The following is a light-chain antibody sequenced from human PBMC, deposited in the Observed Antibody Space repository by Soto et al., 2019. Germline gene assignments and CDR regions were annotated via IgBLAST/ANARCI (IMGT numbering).Light chain of an antibody. V-gene: IGKV3-20*01. J-gene: IGKJ2*01. Sequence: EIVLTQSPGTLSLSPGERATLSCRASQSISSTFLAWYQQKPGQAPRVLIYGTSNRATGIPDRFSGSGSGTDFTLTISRLEPEDFAVYYCQQYSSSPPMYTFAQGTKLEIK. CDR2: GTS. CDR3: QQYSSSPPMYT. CDR1: QSISSTF.